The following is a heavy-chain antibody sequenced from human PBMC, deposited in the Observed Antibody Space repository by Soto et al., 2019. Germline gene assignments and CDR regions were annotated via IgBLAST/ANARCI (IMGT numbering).Heavy chain of an antibody. CDR1: DDSISSSTYY. V-gene: IGHV4-39*01. CDR3: ATRPISGYAYYFDY. CDR2: IFYTGST. J-gene: IGHJ4*02. Sequence: PSETLSLTCSVSDDSISSSTYYWGWIRQPPGKGLEWLGYIFYTGSTYKNPSLKSRVTISADSSKNQFSVNLTSVTATDTAVYYCATRPISGYAYYFDYSCPPILVTVSS. D-gene: IGHD3-22*01.